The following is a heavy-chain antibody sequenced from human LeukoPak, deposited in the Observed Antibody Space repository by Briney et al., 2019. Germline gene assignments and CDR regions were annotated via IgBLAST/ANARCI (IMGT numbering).Heavy chain of an antibody. CDR3: ARRGRSSNYFDY. V-gene: IGHV3-49*04. Sequence: AGGSLRPSCTASGFTFGDYAMSWVRQAPGKGLEWVGFIRSKAYGGTTEYAASVKGRFTISRDDSKSIAYLQMNSLKTEDTAVYYCARRGRSSNYFDYWGQGTLVTVSS. D-gene: IGHD6-6*01. CDR1: GFTFGDYA. CDR2: IRSKAYGGTT. J-gene: IGHJ4*02.